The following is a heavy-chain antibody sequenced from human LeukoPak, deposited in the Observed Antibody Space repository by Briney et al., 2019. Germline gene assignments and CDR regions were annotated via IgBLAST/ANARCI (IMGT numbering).Heavy chain of an antibody. CDR3: AKDQGSGSYYADN. D-gene: IGHD1-26*01. J-gene: IGHJ4*02. V-gene: IGHV3-30*18. CDR2: ISYDGSNK. CDR1: GFTLRSYG. Sequence: GGSLRLSCAASGFTLRSYGMHRVRQTPRKGLERVAVISYDGSNKYYADSVKGRFTISRDNSKNTLYLQMNSLRAEDTTVYYCAKDQGSGSYYADNWGQGTLVTVSS.